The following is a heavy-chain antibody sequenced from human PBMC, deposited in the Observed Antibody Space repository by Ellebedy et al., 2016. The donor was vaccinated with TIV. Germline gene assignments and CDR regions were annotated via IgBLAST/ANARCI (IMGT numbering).Heavy chain of an antibody. CDR3: AKSPKDHFYHGLDV. J-gene: IGHJ6*02. CDR1: GLSFSPYA. D-gene: IGHD1-14*01. V-gene: IGHV3-23*01. Sequence: GGSLRLSCAASGLSFSPYAMNRVRQAPGKGLEWVSGIIASGGSTYYVDSVKGQFTISRDNSKNTLFLQMNSLRAEDTAVFYCAKSPKDHFYHGLDVWGQGTTVTVSS. CDR2: IIASGGST.